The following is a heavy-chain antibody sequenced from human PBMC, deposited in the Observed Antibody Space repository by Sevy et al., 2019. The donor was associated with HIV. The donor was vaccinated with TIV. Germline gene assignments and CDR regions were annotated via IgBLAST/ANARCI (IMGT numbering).Heavy chain of an antibody. CDR1: GFTFSSYA. Sequence: GGSLRLSCAASGFTFSSYAMSWVRQAPGKGLEWVSAISGSGGSTYYADSVKGRFTISRDNSKNTPYLQMNSLRAEDTAVYYCAKSSNYDFWSGFDYWGQGTLVTVSS. CDR3: AKSSNYDFWSGFDY. CDR2: ISGSGGST. D-gene: IGHD3-3*01. J-gene: IGHJ4*02. V-gene: IGHV3-23*01.